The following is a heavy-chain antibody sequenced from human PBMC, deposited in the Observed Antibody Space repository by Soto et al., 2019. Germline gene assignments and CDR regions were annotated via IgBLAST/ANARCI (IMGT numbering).Heavy chain of an antibody. J-gene: IGHJ6*02. D-gene: IGHD3-22*01. V-gene: IGHV4-4*01. CDR2: NHYSGNT. CDR3: AKTMTRVNFDYFYYHGLDG. CDR1: AGSTRSNNW. Sequence: QVQLQESGQGMVKPAGTLSLTCNISAGSTRSNNWWNWVRQAPGKGLEWIGENHYSGNTNYNPSLKSLITLSLDKSRTQFSMESRSVTAADTAVYFCAKTMTRVNFDYFYYHGLDGCGPGTTVTVSS.